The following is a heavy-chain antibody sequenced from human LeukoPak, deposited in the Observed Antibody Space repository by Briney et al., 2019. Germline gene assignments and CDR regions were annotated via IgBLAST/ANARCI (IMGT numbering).Heavy chain of an antibody. D-gene: IGHD6-13*01. V-gene: IGHV4-4*07. CDR2: IYTSGST. CDR3: ARDWGYSSSSGAYYYYGMDV. CDR1: GGSISSYY. J-gene: IGHJ6*02. Sequence: SETLSLTCTVPGGSISSYYWSWIRQPAGKGLECIGRIYTSGSTNYNPSLKSRVTMSVDTSKNQFSLKLSSVTAADTAVYYCARDWGYSSSSGAYYYYGMDVWGQGTTVTVSS.